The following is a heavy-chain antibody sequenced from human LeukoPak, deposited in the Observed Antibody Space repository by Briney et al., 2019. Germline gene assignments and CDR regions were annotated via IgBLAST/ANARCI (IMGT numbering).Heavy chain of an antibody. Sequence: GGSLRLSCAASGFAFGSHWMHWVRQAPGKGLVWVARIESDASNTRYADSVKGRFTISRDNANKTLYLQMNSLRAEDTAVYYCTRDGSGSRIPFDYWGQGTLITVSS. J-gene: IGHJ4*02. V-gene: IGHV3-74*01. CDR2: IESDASNT. D-gene: IGHD1-26*01. CDR1: GFAFGSHW. CDR3: TRDGSGSRIPFDY.